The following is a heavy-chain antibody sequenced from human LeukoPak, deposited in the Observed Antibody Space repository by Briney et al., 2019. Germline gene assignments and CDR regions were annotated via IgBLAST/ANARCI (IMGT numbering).Heavy chain of an antibody. CDR3: ASGGYSYGCNY. CDR2: IYYSGST. CDR1: GVSISSYY. J-gene: IGHJ4*02. V-gene: IGHV4-59*01. Sequence: SETLSLTCTVSGVSISSYYWSWIRQPPGKGLEWIGYIYYSGSTNYNPSLKSRVTISVDTSKNQFSLKLSSVTAADTAVYYCASGGYSYGCNYWGQGTLVTVSS. D-gene: IGHD5-18*01.